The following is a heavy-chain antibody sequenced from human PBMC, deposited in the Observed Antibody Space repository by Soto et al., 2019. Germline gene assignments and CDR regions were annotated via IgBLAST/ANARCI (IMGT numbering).Heavy chain of an antibody. J-gene: IGHJ3*02. CDR3: ARVERGTATTVVDAFDI. CDR1: GGFVTSGSYY. D-gene: IGHD1-1*01. CDR2: MSHSGGT. Sequence: QVQLQQWGAGLLKPSETLSLTCAVYGGFVTSGSYYWSWIRQPPGKGLEWIGEMSHSGGTHFNPSLKSGVTISVDTSKNQFTLKMRSVTAADTALYYCARVERGTATTVVDAFDIWGPGTMVTVSS. V-gene: IGHV4-34*01.